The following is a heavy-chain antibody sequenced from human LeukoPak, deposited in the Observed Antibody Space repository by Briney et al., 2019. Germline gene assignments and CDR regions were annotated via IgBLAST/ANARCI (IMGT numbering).Heavy chain of an antibody. D-gene: IGHD3-3*01. CDR3: ARGYYDFWSGYLNWLDP. CDR1: GGSFSGYY. V-gene: IGHV4-34*01. J-gene: IGHJ5*02. Sequence: SETLSLTCAVYGGSFSGYYWSWIRQPPGKGLEWIGEINHSGSTNYNPSLKSRVTISVDTSKNQFSLKLSSVTAADTAVYYCARGYYDFWSGYLNWLDPWGQGTLVTVSS. CDR2: INHSGST.